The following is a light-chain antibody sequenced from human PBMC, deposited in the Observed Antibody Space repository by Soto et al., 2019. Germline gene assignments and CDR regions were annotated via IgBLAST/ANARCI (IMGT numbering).Light chain of an antibody. V-gene: IGLV2-14*03. Sequence: ALTQPASVSASPGQSITISCTGTSSDIGAYNSVSWYQQLLGKAPQLMIYDVSFRPSGISSRFSGSKSGNTASLTISGLRPDDDADYYCASYTTARIRVFGGGTQLTVL. CDR3: ASYTTARIRV. CDR2: DVS. J-gene: IGLJ2*01. CDR1: SSDIGAYNS.